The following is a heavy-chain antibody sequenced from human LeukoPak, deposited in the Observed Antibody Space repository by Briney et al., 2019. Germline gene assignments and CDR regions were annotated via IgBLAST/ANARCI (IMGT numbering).Heavy chain of an antibody. Sequence: GGSLRLSCAASVFTFSSYSMHWVRQAPGKGLEWVAVISYDGSNKYYADSVKGRFTISRDNSKNTLYLQMNSLRAEDTAVYYCVRDGVGAPPFDYWGQGVLVTVSS. V-gene: IGHV3-30-3*01. D-gene: IGHD1-26*01. CDR1: VFTFSSYS. CDR2: ISYDGSNK. J-gene: IGHJ4*02. CDR3: VRDGVGAPPFDY.